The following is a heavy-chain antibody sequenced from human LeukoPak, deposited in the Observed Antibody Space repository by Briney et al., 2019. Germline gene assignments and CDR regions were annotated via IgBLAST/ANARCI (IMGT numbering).Heavy chain of an antibody. J-gene: IGHJ5*02. D-gene: IGHD6-6*01. CDR1: GYTFTGYY. CDR3: ARDKTRTSIAAPPGFDP. CDR2: INPNSGGT. Sequence: ASVKVSCKASGYTFTGYYMHWVRQAPGQGLEWMGWINPNSGGTNYAQKFQGRVTMTRDTSISTAYMELSRLRSDDTAVYYCARDKTRTSIAAPPGFDPWGQGTLVTVSS. V-gene: IGHV1-2*02.